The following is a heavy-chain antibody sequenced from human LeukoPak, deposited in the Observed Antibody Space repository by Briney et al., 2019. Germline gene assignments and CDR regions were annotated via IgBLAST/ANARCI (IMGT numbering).Heavy chain of an antibody. CDR2: ICGIGDAT. V-gene: IGHV3-23*01. D-gene: IGHD3-9*01. CDR3: ARDSPVLTV. J-gene: IGHJ4*02. Sequence: LVCVSSICGIGDATKYADSVMGRFTISRDNSKNTLYLQMNSLRAEDSAIYYCARDSPVLTVWGQGTLVTVSS.